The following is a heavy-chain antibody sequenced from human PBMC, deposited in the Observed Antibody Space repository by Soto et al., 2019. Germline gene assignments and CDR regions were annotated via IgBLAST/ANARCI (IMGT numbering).Heavy chain of an antibody. V-gene: IGHV3-23*01. CDR2: LSDSGDTT. J-gene: IGHJ4*02. CDR1: GFTFSTYS. CDR3: AKDRRSGTSTDIDY. Sequence: EVQLLESGGGLIQPGGSLRLSCAASGFTFSTYSMTWVRQAPGKGLEWVSGLSDSGDTTYYADSVKGRFTISRDNSKNTLFLQMNSLRAEDTSVYYCAKDRRSGTSTDIDYWGQGSLVTVAS. D-gene: IGHD1-26*01.